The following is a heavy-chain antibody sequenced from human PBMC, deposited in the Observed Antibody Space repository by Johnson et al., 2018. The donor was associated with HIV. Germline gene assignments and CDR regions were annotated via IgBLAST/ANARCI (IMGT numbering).Heavy chain of an antibody. CDR3: AREWDPRTPDAFDI. D-gene: IGHD1-26*01. CDR2: IYSGGRT. CDR1: GFTVSNNF. Sequence: MQLVESGGGLMQPGGSLRLSCVASGFTVSNNFMSWVRQAPGKGLEWVSVIYSGGRTYYADSVKGRFTISRDNSKNTLYLQMNSLRAEDTAVYYCAREWDPRTPDAFDIWGQGTMVTVSS. J-gene: IGHJ3*02. V-gene: IGHV3-53*01.